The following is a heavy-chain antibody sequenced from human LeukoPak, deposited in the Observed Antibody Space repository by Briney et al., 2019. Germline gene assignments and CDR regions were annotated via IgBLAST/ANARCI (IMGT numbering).Heavy chain of an antibody. Sequence: PSETLSLTCTVSGGPISSYYWSWIRQPPGKGLEWIGYIYYSGSTNYNPSLKSRVTISVDTSKNQFSLKLSSVTAADTAVYYCARGILAAAVDYWGQGTLVTVSS. D-gene: IGHD6-13*01. CDR3: ARGILAAAVDY. V-gene: IGHV4-59*01. J-gene: IGHJ4*02. CDR1: GGPISSYY. CDR2: IYYSGST.